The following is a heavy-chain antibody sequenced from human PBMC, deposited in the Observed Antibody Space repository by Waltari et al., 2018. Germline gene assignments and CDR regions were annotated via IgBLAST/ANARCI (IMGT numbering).Heavy chain of an antibody. CDR2: INPNSGGT. D-gene: IGHD1-26*01. V-gene: IGHV1-2*06. J-gene: IGHJ3*02. CDR1: GYTFTGYY. CDR3: AREKMKVGATNCCAFDI. Sequence: QVQLVQSGAEVKKPGASVKVSCKASGYTFTGYYMHWVRPAPGQGLEWMGRINPNSGGTNYAQKFQGRVTMTRDTSISTAYMELSRLRSDDTAVYYCAREKMKVGATNCCAFDIWGQGTMVTVSS.